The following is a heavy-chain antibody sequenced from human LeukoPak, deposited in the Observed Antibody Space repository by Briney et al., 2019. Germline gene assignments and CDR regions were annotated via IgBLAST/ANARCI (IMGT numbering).Heavy chain of an antibody. D-gene: IGHD3-16*01. CDR1: GDSISSVF. CDR3: AKKGGSH. CDR2: MYYSGDV. V-gene: IGHV4-59*01. Sequence: SETLSLTCSVSGDSISSVFWSWVRQPPGKGLEWIGYMYYSGDVSYNPSLKGRVTISMDTSKNQFSLKLNFVTTADTAVYYCAKKGGSHWGQGTLVTVSS. J-gene: IGHJ4*02.